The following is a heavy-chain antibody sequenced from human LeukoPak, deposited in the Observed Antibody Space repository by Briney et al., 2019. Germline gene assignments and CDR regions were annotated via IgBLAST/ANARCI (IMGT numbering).Heavy chain of an antibody. J-gene: IGHJ4*02. Sequence: GGSLRLSCAASGNYWMHWVRQAPGKGLVWVSHINSDGSWTSYADSVKGRFTISKDNAKNTVYLQINNLRAEDTAVYYFVSCYETYWGRGTLVTVSS. V-gene: IGHV3-74*01. CDR1: GNYW. CDR2: INSDGSWT. D-gene: IGHD2-2*01. CDR3: VSCYETY.